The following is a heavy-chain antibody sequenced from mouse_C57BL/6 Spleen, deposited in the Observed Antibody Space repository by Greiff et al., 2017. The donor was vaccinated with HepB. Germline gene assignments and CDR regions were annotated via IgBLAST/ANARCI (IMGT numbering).Heavy chain of an antibody. V-gene: IGHV1-61*01. CDR1: GYTFTSYW. CDR3: ARERDQAWFAY. D-gene: IGHD3-3*01. J-gene: IGHJ3*01. CDR2: IYPSDSET. Sequence: QVQLQQPGAELVRPGSPVKLSCKASGYTFTSYWMDWVKQRPGQGLEWIGNIYPSDSETHYNQKFKDKATLTVDKSSSTAYMQLSSLTSEDSAVYYCARERDQAWFAYWGQGTLVTVSA.